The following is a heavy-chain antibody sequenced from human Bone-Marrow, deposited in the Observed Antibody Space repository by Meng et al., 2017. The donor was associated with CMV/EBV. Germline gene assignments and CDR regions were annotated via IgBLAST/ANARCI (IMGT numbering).Heavy chain of an antibody. CDR2: ISSSGSTI. CDR1: GFTFSDYY. J-gene: IGHJ3*02. V-gene: IGHV3-11*01. CDR3: ARDLQLVGDAFDI. Sequence: GESLKISCAASGFTFSDYYMSWIRQAPGKGLEWVSYISSSGSTIYYADSVKGRFTISRDNAKNSLYLQMNSLRAEDTAVYYCARDLQLVGDAFDIWGKGTMVTVSS. D-gene: IGHD1-26*01.